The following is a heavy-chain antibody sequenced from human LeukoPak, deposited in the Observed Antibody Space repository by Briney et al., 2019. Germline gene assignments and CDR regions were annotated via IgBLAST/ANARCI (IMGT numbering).Heavy chain of an antibody. CDR2: ISSSSSYI. CDR3: ARAHLGLYCSSTSCPAYYYYGMDV. V-gene: IGHV3-21*01. J-gene: IGHJ6*02. D-gene: IGHD2-2*01. Sequence: PGGSLRLSCAASGFTFSSYSMNWVRQAPGEGLEWVSSISSSSSYIYYADSVKGRFTISRDNAKNSLYLQMNSLRAEDTAVYYCARAHLGLYCSSTSCPAYYYYGMDVWGQGTTVTVSS. CDR1: GFTFSSYS.